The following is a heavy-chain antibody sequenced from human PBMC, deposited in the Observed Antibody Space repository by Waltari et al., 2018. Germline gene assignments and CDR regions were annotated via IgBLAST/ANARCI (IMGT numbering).Heavy chain of an antibody. CDR3: ARGSSVTALGY. Sequence: KESGPTLVKPTQTLTLTCTFSGFSLSTSGVGVGWIRQPPGKGLEWIGEIYHSGSTNYNPSLKSRVTISVDKSKNQFSLKLSSVTAADTAVYYCARGSSVTALGYWGQGTLVTVSS. V-gene: IGHV4-4*02. CDR2: IYHSGST. J-gene: IGHJ4*02. D-gene: IGHD4-17*01. CDR1: GFSLSTSGVG.